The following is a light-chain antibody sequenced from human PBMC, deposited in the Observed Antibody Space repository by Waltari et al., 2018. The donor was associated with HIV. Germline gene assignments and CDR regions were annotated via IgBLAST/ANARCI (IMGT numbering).Light chain of an antibody. J-gene: IGLJ1*01. CDR2: DGN. CDR1: TSDVGYYNY. Sequence: QSALTQPPSVSGSPGQSVTISCTGTTSDVGYYNYVSWYQQYPGEAPQLIIFDGNQRPAGVPGRYYGSKSGNTASLSISGRQTADEADYFCCAYAAGDVSYVFGKGTAVAVL. CDR3: CAYAAGDVSYV. V-gene: IGLV2-11*01.